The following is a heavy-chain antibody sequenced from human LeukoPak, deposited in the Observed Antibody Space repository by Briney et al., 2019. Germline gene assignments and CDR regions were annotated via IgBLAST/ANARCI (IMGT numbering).Heavy chain of an antibody. D-gene: IGHD3-10*01. CDR1: GFTFSSYG. CDR2: ISGSGGST. J-gene: IGHJ6*03. V-gene: IGHV3-NL1*01. CDR3: ARDRVVRGVIGLYYYYYYMDV. Sequence: PGRSLRLSCAASGFTFSSYGMHWVRQAPGKGLEWVSAISGSGGSTYYADSVKGRFTISRDNSKNTLYLQMNSLRAEDTAVYYCARDRVVRGVIGLYYYYYYMDVWGKGTTVTVSS.